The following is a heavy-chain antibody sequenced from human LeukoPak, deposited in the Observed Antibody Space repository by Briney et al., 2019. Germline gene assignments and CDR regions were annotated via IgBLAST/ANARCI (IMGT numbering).Heavy chain of an antibody. CDR2: ISYDGSNK. Sequence: PGGSLRLSCAASGFTFSSYAMHWVRQAPGKGLEWVAVISYDGSNKYYADSVKGRFTISRDNSKNTLYLQMNSLTAEDTAVYYCARDPVVVPAAIYYYGMDVWGQGTTVTVSS. D-gene: IGHD2-2*01. V-gene: IGHV3-30*04. CDR3: ARDPVVVPAAIYYYGMDV. CDR1: GFTFSSYA. J-gene: IGHJ6*02.